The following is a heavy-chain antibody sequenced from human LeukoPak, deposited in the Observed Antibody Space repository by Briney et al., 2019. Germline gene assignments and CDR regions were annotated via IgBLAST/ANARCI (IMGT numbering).Heavy chain of an antibody. CDR3: ASHYYGSGSSVNWFDP. D-gene: IGHD3-10*01. CDR1: GFTFSDYY. V-gene: IGHV3-11*06. CDR2: ISSGSGYT. J-gene: IGHJ5*02. Sequence: PGGSLRLSCAASGFTFSDYYMSWIRQAPGKGLEWVSYISSGSGYTNYADSVKGRFTISRDNAKNSLYLQMNSLRAEDTAVYYCASHYYGSGSSVNWFDPWGQGTLVTVSS.